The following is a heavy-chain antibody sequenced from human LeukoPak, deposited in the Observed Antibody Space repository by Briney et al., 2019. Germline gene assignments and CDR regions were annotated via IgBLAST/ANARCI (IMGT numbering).Heavy chain of an antibody. Sequence: GGSLRLSCAASGFTFSSYSMNWVRQAPGKGLEWVSSISSSSYIYYADSVKGRFTISRDNSKNTLYLQMNSLRAEDTPVYYCAKVGDSGAFDIWGQGTMVTVSS. CDR3: AKVGDSGAFDI. V-gene: IGHV3-21*01. D-gene: IGHD3-16*01. J-gene: IGHJ3*02. CDR1: GFTFSSYS. CDR2: ISSSSYI.